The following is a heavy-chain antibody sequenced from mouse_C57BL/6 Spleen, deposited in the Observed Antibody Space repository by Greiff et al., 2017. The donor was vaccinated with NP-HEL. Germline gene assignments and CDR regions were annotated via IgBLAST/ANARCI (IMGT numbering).Heavy chain of an antibody. CDR2: IYPSDSET. J-gene: IGHJ1*03. D-gene: IGHD1-1*01. Sequence: VQLQQPGAELVRPGSSVKLSCKASGYTFTSYWMDWVKQRPGQGLEWIGNIYPSDSETHYNQKFKDKATLTVDKSSSTAYMQLSSLTSEDSAVYYCARETYYVGSTRYFDVWGTGTTVTVSS. CDR1: GYTFTSYW. CDR3: ARETYYVGSTRYFDV. V-gene: IGHV1-61*01.